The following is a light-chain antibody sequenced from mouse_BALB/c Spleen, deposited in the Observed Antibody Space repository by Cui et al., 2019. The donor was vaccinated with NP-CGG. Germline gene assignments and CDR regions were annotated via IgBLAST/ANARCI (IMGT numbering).Light chain of an antibody. CDR2: GTN. Sequence: QAVVTQESAFTTSPGETVTLTCRSSTGAVTTSNYANWVQEKPDHLFTGLIGGTNNRAPGVPARFSGSLIGDKDALTITGAQTEDEAIYFCALWYSNHWVFGGGTKLTVL. CDR3: ALWYSNHWV. CDR1: TGAVTTSNY. V-gene: IGLV1*01. J-gene: IGLJ1*01.